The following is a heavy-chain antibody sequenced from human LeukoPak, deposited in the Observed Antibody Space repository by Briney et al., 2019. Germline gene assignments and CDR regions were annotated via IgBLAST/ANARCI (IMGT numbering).Heavy chain of an antibody. CDR2: IYYSKNT. J-gene: IGHJ4*02. Sequence: SETLSLTCTVSGGSISSSSAYWAWIRQPPGKGLEWIGSIYYSKNTYYNPSLKSRVTISADTSKNQFSLALGSVSATDTAVYYCVSPRGFSYGYFDYWGQGTLVTVSS. CDR1: GGSISSSSAY. CDR3: VSPRGFSYGYFDY. V-gene: IGHV4-39*01. D-gene: IGHD5-18*01.